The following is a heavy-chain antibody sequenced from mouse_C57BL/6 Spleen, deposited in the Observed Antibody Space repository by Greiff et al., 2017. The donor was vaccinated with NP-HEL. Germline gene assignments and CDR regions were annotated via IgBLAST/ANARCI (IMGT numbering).Heavy chain of an antibody. J-gene: IGHJ3*01. V-gene: IGHV5-4*01. CDR3: ARETAQATAWLAY. Sequence: EVKLMESGGGLVKPGGSLKLSCAASGFTFSSYAMSWVRQTPEKRLEWVATISDGGSYTYYPDNVKGRFTISRDNAKNNLYLQMSHLKSEDTAMYYCARETAQATAWLAYWGQGTLVTVSA. CDR2: ISDGGSYT. CDR1: GFTFSSYA. D-gene: IGHD3-2*02.